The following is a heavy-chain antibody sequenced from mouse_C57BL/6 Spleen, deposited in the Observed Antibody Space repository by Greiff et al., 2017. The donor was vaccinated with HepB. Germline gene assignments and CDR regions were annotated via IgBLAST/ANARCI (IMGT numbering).Heavy chain of an antibody. J-gene: IGHJ2*01. CDR2: ISDGGSYT. Sequence: EVMLVESGGGLVKPGGSLKLSCAASGFTFSSYAMSWVRQTPEKRLEWVATISDGGSYTYYPDNVKGRFTISRDNAKNNLYLQMSHLKSEDTAMYYCARDGDSSGANYFDYWGQGTTLTVSS. D-gene: IGHD3-2*02. V-gene: IGHV5-4*01. CDR1: GFTFSSYA. CDR3: ARDGDSSGANYFDY.